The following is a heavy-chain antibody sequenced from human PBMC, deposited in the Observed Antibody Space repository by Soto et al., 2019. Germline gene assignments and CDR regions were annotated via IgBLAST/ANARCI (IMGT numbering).Heavy chain of an antibody. D-gene: IGHD3-10*01. V-gene: IGHV3-15*01. CDR2: IKSKTDGGTT. J-gene: IGHJ6*02. CDR3: TTEGVGRTITMVRGVTGLYYYYGMDV. Sequence: PGGSLRLSCAASGFTFSNAWMSWVRQAPGKGLEWVGRIKSKTDGGTTDYAAPVKGRFTISRDDSKNTLYLQMNSLKTEDTAVYYCTTEGVGRTITMVRGVTGLYYYYGMDVWGQGTTVTVSS. CDR1: GFTFSNAW.